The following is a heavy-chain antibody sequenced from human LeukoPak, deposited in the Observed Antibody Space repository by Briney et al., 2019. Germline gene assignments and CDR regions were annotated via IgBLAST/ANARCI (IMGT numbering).Heavy chain of an antibody. CDR3: ARDGNFDY. Sequence: GASVKVSCKASGYTFTGYYMHRVRQAPGQGLEWMGWINPNSGDTSYTQEFQGRVTMTRDTSISTVYMELSGLRSDDTAVYYCARDGNFDYWGQGTLVTVSS. CDR1: GYTFTGYY. J-gene: IGHJ4*02. V-gene: IGHV1-2*02. CDR2: INPNSGDT.